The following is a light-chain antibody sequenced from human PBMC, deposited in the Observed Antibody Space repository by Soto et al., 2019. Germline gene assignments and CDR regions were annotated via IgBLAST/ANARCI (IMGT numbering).Light chain of an antibody. CDR3: QQYNSYPT. V-gene: IGKV1D-16*01. CDR1: QNINRW. CDR2: AAS. J-gene: IGKJ4*01. Sequence: DIQMTQSPSSLSASVGDRVTITCRASQNINRWLAWYQQKSDKATKSLIYAASSLQNWVPTRFSGSGSGTEFTLTISSLQHEYFATYYCQQYNSYPTFGGGTKVEIK.